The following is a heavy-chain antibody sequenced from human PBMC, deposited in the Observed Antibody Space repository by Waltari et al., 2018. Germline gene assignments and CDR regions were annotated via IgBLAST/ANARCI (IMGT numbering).Heavy chain of an antibody. CDR1: GGTFSSYA. V-gene: IGHV1-69*12. J-gene: IGHJ3*02. Sequence: QVQLVQSGAEVKKPGSSVKVSCKASGGTFSSYAISWVRQAPGQGLEWMGGVIPIFGTANYAQKFQGSVTITADESTSTAYMELSSLRSEDTAVYYCARLVWSITGTTGAFDIWGQGTMVTVSS. D-gene: IGHD1-7*01. CDR2: VIPIFGTA. CDR3: ARLVWSITGTTGAFDI.